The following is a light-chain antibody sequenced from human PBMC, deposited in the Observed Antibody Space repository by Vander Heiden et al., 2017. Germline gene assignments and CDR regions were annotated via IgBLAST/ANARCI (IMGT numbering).Light chain of an antibody. Sequence: SVLTQPPSVSAAPGQKVTISCSGSSSNIGSNYVSWYQQLPGTAPKLFIFEDNQRPSGIPDRFSASKSGTSATLGITGVQTGDEADYYCGTWDSSRRVLVFGGGTKLTVL. CDR1: SSNIGSNY. J-gene: IGLJ2*01. CDR3: GTWDSSRRVLV. CDR2: EDN. V-gene: IGLV1-51*02.